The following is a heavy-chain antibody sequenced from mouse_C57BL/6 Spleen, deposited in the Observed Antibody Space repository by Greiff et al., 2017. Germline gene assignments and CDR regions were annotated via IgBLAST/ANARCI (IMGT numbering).Heavy chain of an antibody. V-gene: IGHV5-12*01. CDR1: GFTFSDYY. J-gene: IGHJ4*01. D-gene: IGHD2-3*01. Sequence: EVKLQESGGGLVQPGGSLKLSCAASGFTFSDYYMYWVRQTPEKRLEWVAYISNGGGSTYYPDTVKGRFTISRDNAKNTLYLQMSRLKSEDTAMYYCARLSDGYYDYYAMDYWGQGTSVTVSS. CDR2: ISNGGGST. CDR3: ARLSDGYYDYYAMDY.